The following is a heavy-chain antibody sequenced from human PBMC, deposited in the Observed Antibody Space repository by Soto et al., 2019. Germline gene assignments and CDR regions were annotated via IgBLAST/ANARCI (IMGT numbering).Heavy chain of an antibody. V-gene: IGHV1-46*01. CDR1: GYTFTSYY. CDR3: ASSSRNYYGMDV. D-gene: IGHD6-6*01. J-gene: IGHJ6*02. Sequence: ASVKVSCKASGYTFTSYYMNWVRQAPGQGLEWMGIINPSGGSTSYAQKFQGRVTMTRDTSTSTVYMELSSLRSEDTAVYYCASSSRNYYGMDVWGQGTTVTVS. CDR2: INPSGGST.